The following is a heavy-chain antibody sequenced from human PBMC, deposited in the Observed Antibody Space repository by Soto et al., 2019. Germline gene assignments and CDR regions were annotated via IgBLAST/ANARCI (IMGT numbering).Heavy chain of an antibody. Sequence: PSQTLSLTCAISGDSVSSNSAAWNWIRQSPSRGLEWLGRTYYRSKWYNDYAVSVKSRITINPDTSKNQFSLQLNSVTPEDTAVYYCARFHIPRQQLRYYGMDVWGQWTTVTVSS. CDR3: ARFHIPRQQLRYYGMDV. D-gene: IGHD6-13*01. V-gene: IGHV6-1*01. CDR1: GDSVSSNSAA. J-gene: IGHJ6*02. CDR2: TYYRSKWYN.